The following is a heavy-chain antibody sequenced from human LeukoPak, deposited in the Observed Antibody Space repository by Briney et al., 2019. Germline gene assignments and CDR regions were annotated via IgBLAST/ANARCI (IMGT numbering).Heavy chain of an antibody. CDR3: AKERIITLVRGVSYGMDV. V-gene: IGHV3-30*18. CDR1: GFTFSSYG. Sequence: GGSLRLSCAASGFTFSSYGMHWVRQAPGKGLEWVAVISYDGSNKCYADSVKGRFTISRDNSKNTLYLQMNSLRAEDTAVYYCAKERIITLVRGVSYGMDVWGQGTTVTVSS. CDR2: ISYDGSNK. D-gene: IGHD3-10*01. J-gene: IGHJ6*02.